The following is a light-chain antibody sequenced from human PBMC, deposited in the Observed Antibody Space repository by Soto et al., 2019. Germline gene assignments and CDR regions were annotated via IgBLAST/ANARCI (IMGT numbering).Light chain of an antibody. V-gene: IGKV4-1*01. CDR3: QPYYSTPLT. Sequence: DIVMTQSPDSLAVSLGGRATIKCKSSQCVLYSSDSKNYLAWYQQKPGQPPKLLIYWASTRESGVTDRFSGSGSGTDFTLTITSLQAEDVAVYYCQPYYSTPLTVGGVTQVEIK. CDR2: WAS. CDR1: QCVLYSSDSKNY. J-gene: IGKJ4*01.